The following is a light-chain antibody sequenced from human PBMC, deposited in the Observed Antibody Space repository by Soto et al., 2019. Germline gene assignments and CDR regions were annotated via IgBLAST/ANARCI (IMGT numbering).Light chain of an antibody. CDR2: AAS. V-gene: IGKV1D-12*01. Sequence: DIQMTQSPSSVSASVGDRVTITCRASQGLGTWLAWYQQKPGKGPKLLIHAASSLQSGVPSRFSGSGSGTDFTLTISSLQPEAFATSYCQQDNTCPSTFGQGTKLEIK. CDR1: QGLGTW. J-gene: IGKJ2*01. CDR3: QQDNTCPST.